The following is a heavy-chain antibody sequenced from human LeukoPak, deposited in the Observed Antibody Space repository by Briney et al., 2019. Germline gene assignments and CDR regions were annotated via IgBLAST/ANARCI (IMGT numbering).Heavy chain of an antibody. CDR3: ARGSVVPAASRSYYYYYMDV. J-gene: IGHJ6*03. CDR2: INPNSGGT. D-gene: IGHD2-2*01. V-gene: IGHV1-2*02. CDR1: GYTFTGYY. Sequence: GASVKVSCKASGYTFTGYYMHWVRQAPGQGLEWMGWINPNSGGTNYAQKFQGRVTMTRDTSISTAYMELSRLRSDDTAAYYCARGSVVPAASRSYYYYYMDVWGKGTTVTVSS.